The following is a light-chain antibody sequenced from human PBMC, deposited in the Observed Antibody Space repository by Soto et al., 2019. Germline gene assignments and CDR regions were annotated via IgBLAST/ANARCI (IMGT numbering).Light chain of an antibody. Sequence: EIVLTQSPATLSLSPGERATLSCRASQSVSSYLAWYQQKPGQAPRLLIYDASNRATGIPARFSGSGSGTDFPFTISSLEPEHFAVYYCQQRSNWPRTFGQGTKVEIK. CDR3: QQRSNWPRT. CDR1: QSVSSY. CDR2: DAS. V-gene: IGKV3-11*01. J-gene: IGKJ1*01.